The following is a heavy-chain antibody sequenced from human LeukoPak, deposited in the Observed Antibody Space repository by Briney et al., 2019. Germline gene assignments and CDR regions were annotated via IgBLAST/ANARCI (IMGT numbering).Heavy chain of an antibody. CDR2: INHSGST. CDR1: GGSFSGYY. Sequence: SETLSLTCAVYGGSFSGYYWSWIRQPPGKGLEWIGEINHSGSTNYNPSLKSRVTISVDTSKNQFSLKLSSVTAADTAVYYCARRRPYCSGGSCYHYFDYWGQGTLVTVSS. J-gene: IGHJ4*02. V-gene: IGHV4-34*01. CDR3: ARRRPYCSGGSCYHYFDY. D-gene: IGHD2-15*01.